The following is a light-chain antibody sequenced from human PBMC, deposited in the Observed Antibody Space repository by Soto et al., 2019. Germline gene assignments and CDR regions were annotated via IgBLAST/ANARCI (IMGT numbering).Light chain of an antibody. J-gene: IGKJ1*01. CDR1: QNILRT. CDR2: GAS. CDR3: HQYNNWPPWT. Sequence: VMTQSPVTLSVSPGETATLSCKASQNILRTLAWYQQKPGQPPRLLIYGASTRVTGIPARLSGNGSGTEFTLTISSLQSEDFAVYYCHQYNNWPPWTFGQGTKVEV. V-gene: IGKV3D-15*01.